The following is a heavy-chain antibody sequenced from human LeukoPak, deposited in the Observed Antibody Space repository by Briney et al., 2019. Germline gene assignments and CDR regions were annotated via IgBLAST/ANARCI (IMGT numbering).Heavy chain of an antibody. Sequence: SETLPLTCPVSGGSIGSGSYYWSWIRQPAGKGLEWIGRIYTSGSTNYDPSLKSRVTMSADTSKNQFSLKLTSVTAADTAVYYCGREPAGVFLVDYWGQGILVIVSS. D-gene: IGHD3-3*01. V-gene: IGHV4-61*02. CDR3: GREPAGVFLVDY. J-gene: IGHJ4*02. CDR2: IYTSGST. CDR1: GGSIGSGSYY.